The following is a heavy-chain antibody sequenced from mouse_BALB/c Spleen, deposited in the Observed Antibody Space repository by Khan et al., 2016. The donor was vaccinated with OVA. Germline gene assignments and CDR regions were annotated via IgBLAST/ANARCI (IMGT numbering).Heavy chain of an antibody. Sequence: VQLQQSGAELARPGASVKLSCKASGYTFTSYTIHWIKQRPGQGLVWIGYINPSSGYTNYNQTFKDKATLTADTSSTTAYMHLSSLTSDDSAVYYCARDGAYYRNDGWFAYWGQGTLVTGSA. J-gene: IGHJ3*01. D-gene: IGHD2-14*01. V-gene: IGHV1-4*01. CDR3: ARDGAYYRNDGWFAY. CDR1: GYTFTSYT. CDR2: INPSSGYT.